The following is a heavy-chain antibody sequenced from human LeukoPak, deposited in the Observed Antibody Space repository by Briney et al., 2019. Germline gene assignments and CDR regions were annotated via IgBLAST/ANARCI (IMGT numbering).Heavy chain of an antibody. CDR1: GLSFSSYA. CDR2: MSSSDDGR. D-gene: IGHD2-15*01. V-gene: IGHV3-23*01. Sequence: PGGSLRLSCATSGLSFSSYAMSWVRQAPGKGLEWVSGMSSSDDGRYYAASGRGRFTISRDTSRSTLYLQMNSLRAEGAAVYYCAKAPVTSCRGAFCYPFDYWGQGTLVTVSS. CDR3: AKAPVTSCRGAFCYPFDY. J-gene: IGHJ4*02.